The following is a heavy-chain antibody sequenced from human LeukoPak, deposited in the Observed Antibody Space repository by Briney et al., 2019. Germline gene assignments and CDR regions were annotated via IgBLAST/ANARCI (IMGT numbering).Heavy chain of an antibody. CDR2: IYYSGST. V-gene: IGHV4-59*01. Sequence: SETLSLTCTVSGGSISSYYWSWIRQPPGKGLEWIGYIYYSGSTNCNPSLKSRVTISVDTSKNQFSLKLSSVTAADTAVYYCARECSSTSCYTGRGAGNWFDPWGQGTLVTVSS. CDR3: ARECSSTSCYTGRGAGNWFDP. CDR1: GGSISSYY. D-gene: IGHD2-2*02. J-gene: IGHJ5*02.